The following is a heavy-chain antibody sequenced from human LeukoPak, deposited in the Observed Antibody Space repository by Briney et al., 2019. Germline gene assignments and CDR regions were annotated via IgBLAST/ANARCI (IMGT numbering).Heavy chain of an antibody. CDR2: IYYSGST. D-gene: IGHD6-19*01. CDR3: ARSSGYNFDY. Sequence: SQTLSLTCIVSGXSVSSGGYYWSWIRQHPGKGLEWVGYIYYSGSTYYNPSLKSRLTISLDTSKNQFSLQLTSVTAADTAVYYCARSSGYNFDYWGQGTLVTVSS. J-gene: IGHJ4*02. CDR1: GXSVSSGGYY. V-gene: IGHV4-31*03.